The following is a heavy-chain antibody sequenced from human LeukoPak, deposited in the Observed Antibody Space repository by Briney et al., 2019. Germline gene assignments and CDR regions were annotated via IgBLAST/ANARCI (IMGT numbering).Heavy chain of an antibody. CDR2: IYHSGST. Sequence: SETLSLTCTVSGGSISSGGYYWSWIRQPPGKGLEWIGYIYHSGSTYYNPSLKSRVTISVDRSKNQFSLKLSSVTAADTAVYYCARDTPWALRTNAFDIWGQGTMVTVSS. CDR1: GGSISSGGYY. V-gene: IGHV4-30-2*01. D-gene: IGHD2-8*01. J-gene: IGHJ3*02. CDR3: ARDTPWALRTNAFDI.